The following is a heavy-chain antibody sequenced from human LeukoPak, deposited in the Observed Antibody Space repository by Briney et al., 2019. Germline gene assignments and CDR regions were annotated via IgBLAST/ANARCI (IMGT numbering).Heavy chain of an antibody. Sequence: PGGSLRLSCAASGFTFSTYAMSRVRQAPGKGLEWVSSISGSGGSTYYADPAKGRFTVSRDNSKNTVYLQMNSLRAEDTAVYYCAKGGISWNRDFDHWGQGTRVTVSS. V-gene: IGHV3-23*01. D-gene: IGHD6-13*01. CDR1: GFTFSTYA. J-gene: IGHJ4*02. CDR3: AKGGISWNRDFDH. CDR2: ISGSGGST.